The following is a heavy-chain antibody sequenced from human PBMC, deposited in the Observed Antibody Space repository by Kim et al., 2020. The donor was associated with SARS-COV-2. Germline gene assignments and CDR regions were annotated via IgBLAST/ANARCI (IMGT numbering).Heavy chain of an antibody. J-gene: IGHJ4*02. CDR1: GFVFTSSA. CDR2: IVVGSGHT. Sequence: SVKVSCKTSGFVFTSSAIQWVRQARGHRLEWIGWIVVGSGHTSFAQDFQDRVTFTRDVATRTAFMELSGLRSDDTAIYYCVADGQGGGSTIYLHSWGPGTLVTVSS. D-gene: IGHD2-2*01. V-gene: IGHV1-58*02. CDR3: VADGQGGGSTIYLHS.